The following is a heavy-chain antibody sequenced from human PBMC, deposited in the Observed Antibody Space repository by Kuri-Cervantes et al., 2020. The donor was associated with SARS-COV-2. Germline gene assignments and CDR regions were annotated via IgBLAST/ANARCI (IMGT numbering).Heavy chain of an antibody. J-gene: IGHJ4*02. D-gene: IGHD2-21*02. CDR2: ISSSGSTI. Sequence: GESLKISCAASGFTFSSYEMNWVRQAPGKGLEWVSYISSSGSTIYYADSVKGRFTISRDNAKNPLYLQMDSLRAEDTAVYYCARSRSTANLDYWGQGTLVTVSS. CDR1: GFTFSSYE. CDR3: ARSRSTANLDY. V-gene: IGHV3-48*03.